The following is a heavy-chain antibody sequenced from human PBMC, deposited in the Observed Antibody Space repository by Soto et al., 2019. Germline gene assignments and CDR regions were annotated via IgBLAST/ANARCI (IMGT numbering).Heavy chain of an antibody. CDR2: IYPADSDT. CDR3: ARAYGKYFDY. J-gene: IGHJ4*02. V-gene: IGHV5-51*01. D-gene: IGHD3-10*01. Sequence: GESLKISCKGSGYTFTSYWIGWVRQLPGKGLEWMGIIYPADSDTRYSPSFQGQVTISADKSISTAYLQWSSLRASDTAMYFCARAYGKYFDYWGQGTPVTVSS. CDR1: GYTFTSYW.